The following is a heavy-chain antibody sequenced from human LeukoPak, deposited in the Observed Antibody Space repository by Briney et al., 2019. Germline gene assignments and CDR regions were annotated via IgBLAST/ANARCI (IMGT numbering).Heavy chain of an antibody. CDR3: VSFYETY. J-gene: IGHJ4*02. Sequence: GGSLRLSCVASGFSFSDSVIHWVRQAPGKGLEWVAVISHDVKTTYYADSAKGRFTISRDNAKNTVYLQMNSLRAEDTAVYYCVSFYETYWGRGTLVTVSS. V-gene: IGHV3-30*04. D-gene: IGHD2/OR15-2a*01. CDR2: ISHDVKTT. CDR1: GFSFSDSV.